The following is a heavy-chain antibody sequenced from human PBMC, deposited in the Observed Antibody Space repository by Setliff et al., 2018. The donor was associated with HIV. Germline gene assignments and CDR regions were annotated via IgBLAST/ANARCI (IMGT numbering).Heavy chain of an antibody. CDR2: IIPIYGTA. CDR1: GGAYPTFA. Sequence: SVKVSCKASGGAYPTFAFNWVRQAPGQGLEWMGGIIPIYGTANYAQRFLGRATITADGSTSTMELTSLTPEDTAVYYCASDSPTARFEEVSEHFYFYMDVWGRGTTVTVSS. J-gene: IGHJ6*03. CDR3: ASDSPTARFEEVSEHFYFYMDV. D-gene: IGHD3-10*01. V-gene: IGHV1-69*13.